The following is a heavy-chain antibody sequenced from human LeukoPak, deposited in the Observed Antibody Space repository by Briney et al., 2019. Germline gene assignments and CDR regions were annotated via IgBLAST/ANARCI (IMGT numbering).Heavy chain of an antibody. V-gene: IGHV4-4*08. J-gene: IGHJ4*02. CDR3: ARRRGGFGEGEFDY. CDR1: GVSISGFY. Sequence: PSETLSLTCTVSGVSISGFYWNWIRQPPRKGLEWVGYSHTGGSISSNPSLNSRVAFSMDTSKNQVSLRLNSVTATDTAVYYCARRRGGFGEGEFDYWSQGIPVTVST. D-gene: IGHD3-10*01. CDR2: SHTGGSI.